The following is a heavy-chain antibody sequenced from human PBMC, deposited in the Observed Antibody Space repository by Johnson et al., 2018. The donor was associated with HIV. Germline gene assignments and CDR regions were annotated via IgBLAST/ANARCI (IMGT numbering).Heavy chain of an antibody. CDR3: ARGRPWGWELRRDAFDI. V-gene: IGHV3-13*01. Sequence: VQLVESGGGLVQPGGSLRLSCAASGFTFSSYWMSWVRQATGNGLEWVSAIGTAGDTYYADSVKGRFTISRDNAKSSLYLQMNSLRVEDTDLYHCARGRPWGWELRRDAFDIWGQGTMVTVSS. D-gene: IGHD1-26*01. CDR1: GFTFSSYW. J-gene: IGHJ3*02. CDR2: IGTAGDT.